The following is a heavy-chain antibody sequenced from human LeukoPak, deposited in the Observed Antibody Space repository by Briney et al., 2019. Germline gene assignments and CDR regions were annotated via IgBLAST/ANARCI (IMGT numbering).Heavy chain of an antibody. J-gene: IGHJ4*02. CDR1: GGSISSYY. CDR2: IYYTGNT. CDR3: ARQTGSGLFILP. D-gene: IGHD3/OR15-3a*01. V-gene: IGHV4-59*04. Sequence: PSETLSLTCTVSGGSISSYYWSWIRQPPGKGLEWIGSIYYTGNTYYNASLKSQVSISIDTSKNQFSLKLTSVTAADTAVYYCARQTGSGLFILPGGQGTLVTVSS.